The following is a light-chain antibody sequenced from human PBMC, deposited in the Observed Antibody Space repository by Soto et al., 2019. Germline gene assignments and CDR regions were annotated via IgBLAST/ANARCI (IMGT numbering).Light chain of an antibody. CDR3: QHYDSSPRT. CDR1: QSVSNN. CDR2: GAS. Sequence: IVITQSPATLSVSPGDSATLSCRASQSVSNNLAWYHQKPGQAPRVLIYGASIRATGVPARFSGSGSGTEFTLTISSLQSKDFAVYWCQHYDSSPRTFGQGTKVDTK. J-gene: IGKJ1*01. V-gene: IGKV3-15*01.